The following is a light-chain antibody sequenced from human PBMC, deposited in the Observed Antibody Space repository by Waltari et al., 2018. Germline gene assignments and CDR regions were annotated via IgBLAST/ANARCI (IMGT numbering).Light chain of an antibody. CDR3: QQYNNWPPWT. CDR2: GAS. Sequence: VRTQTQATLSLSPGEGAPLSCRARQSIGTNLAGSQHKPGQAPRLLIYGASTRAPGLPARFSGSGSGTEFTLTINSLQSEDFAAYYCQQYNNWPPWTFGPGTTVDIK. V-gene: IGKV3-15*01. J-gene: IGKJ1*01. CDR1: QSIGTN.